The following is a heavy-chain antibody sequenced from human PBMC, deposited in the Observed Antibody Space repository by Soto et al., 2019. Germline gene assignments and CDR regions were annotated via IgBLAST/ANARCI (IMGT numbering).Heavy chain of an antibody. J-gene: IGHJ6*02. CDR3: ARGYYYGQGYYYYYGMDV. CDR2: ISAYNGNT. Sequence: QVQLVQSGAEVKKPGASVKVSCKASGYTFTSYGISWVRQAPGQGLEWMGWISAYNGNTNYAQKLQGRVTMTTDTRTNTAXMKLRSLRSDDTAVYYCARGYYYGQGYYYYYGMDVWGQGTTVTVSS. V-gene: IGHV1-18*01. D-gene: IGHD3-10*01. CDR1: GYTFTSYG.